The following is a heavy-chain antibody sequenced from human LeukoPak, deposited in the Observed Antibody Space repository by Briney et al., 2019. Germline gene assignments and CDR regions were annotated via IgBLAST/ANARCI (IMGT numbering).Heavy chain of an antibody. CDR2: IIPIFGTA. Sequence: SVKVPCKASGGTFSSYAISWVRQAPGQGLEWMGGIIPIFGTANYAQKFQGRVTITADESTSTAYMELSSLRAEDTAVYYCARVRVAYCGGDCYPWWGQGTLVTVSS. V-gene: IGHV1-69*13. CDR1: GGTFSSYA. D-gene: IGHD2-21*02. J-gene: IGHJ4*02. CDR3: ARVRVAYCGGDCYPW.